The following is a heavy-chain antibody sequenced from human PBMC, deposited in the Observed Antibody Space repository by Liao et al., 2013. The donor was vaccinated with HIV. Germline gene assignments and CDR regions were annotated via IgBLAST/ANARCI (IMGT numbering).Heavy chain of an antibody. CDR3: VRGGSGTSFDY. CDR1: GGALRNNY. Sequence: QVQLQESGPGLVKPSETLSLTCTVSGGALRNNYWSWIRQPPGKGLEWIGYIYYTGITNYSPSLKSRVNVVLDTSKNQFSLRLSSVTAADTAMYYCVRGGSGTSFDYWGQGILVIVSS. J-gene: IGHJ4*02. D-gene: IGHD1-26*01. CDR2: IYYTGIT. V-gene: IGHV4-59*01.